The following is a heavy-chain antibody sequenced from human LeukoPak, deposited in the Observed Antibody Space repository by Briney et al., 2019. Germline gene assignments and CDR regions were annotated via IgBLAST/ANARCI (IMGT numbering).Heavy chain of an antibody. Sequence: GGSLRLSCAASEFTFSTYWMTWVRQDPRKGLVWVSRISGDGRNINYADSVRGRFTISRDNAKNTLYLQMNTLRVEDTAVYYCTRDLMDYDVSTGLHHYYMDVWGQGTTVTVSS. D-gene: IGHD3-9*01. CDR1: EFTFSTYW. CDR2: ISGDGRNI. CDR3: TRDLMDYDVSTGLHHYYMDV. J-gene: IGHJ6*02. V-gene: IGHV3-74*01.